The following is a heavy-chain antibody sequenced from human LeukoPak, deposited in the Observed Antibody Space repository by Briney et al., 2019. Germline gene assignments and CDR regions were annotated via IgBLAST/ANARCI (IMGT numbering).Heavy chain of an antibody. J-gene: IGHJ4*02. D-gene: IGHD5-12*01. CDR3: ARDLVGYSGYEPIGY. Sequence: GASVKVSCKASGYTFTSYDISWVRQAPGQGLEWMGWISAYNGNTNYAQKLQGRVTMTTDTSTSTAYMELRSLRSDDTAVYYCARDLVGYSGYEPIGYWGQGTLVTVSS. CDR1: GYTFTSYD. CDR2: ISAYNGNT. V-gene: IGHV1-18*01.